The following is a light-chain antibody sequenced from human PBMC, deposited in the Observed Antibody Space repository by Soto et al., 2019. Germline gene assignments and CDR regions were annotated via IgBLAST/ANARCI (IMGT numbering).Light chain of an antibody. J-gene: IGLJ1*01. CDR1: GSDVSGYNF. V-gene: IGLV2-11*01. CDR3: SSYSSSSTLV. CDR2: DVN. Sequence: QSALTQPRSVSGSPGQSVTISCTGAGSDVSGYNFLSWYQQYPGKAPKVIIYDVNKRPSGVPDRFSGSKSGKAASLTISGLQAEDEADYYCSSYSSSSTLVFGTGTKLTVL.